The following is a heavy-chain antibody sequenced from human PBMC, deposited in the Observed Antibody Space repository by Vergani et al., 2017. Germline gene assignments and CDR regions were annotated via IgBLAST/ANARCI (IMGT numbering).Heavy chain of an antibody. V-gene: IGHV1-69*02. Sequence: QVQLVQSGAEVKKPGSSVKVSCKASGVTFSSFTISLFRQPPGQGLEWIGRIIPILGIANYAQKFQGRVTITADKSTSTAYMELSSLRSEDTAVYYCARGDSSSWFVYWGQGTLVTVSS. CDR2: IIPILGIA. D-gene: IGHD6-13*01. CDR3: ARGDSSSWFVY. CDR1: GVTFSSFT. J-gene: IGHJ5*01.